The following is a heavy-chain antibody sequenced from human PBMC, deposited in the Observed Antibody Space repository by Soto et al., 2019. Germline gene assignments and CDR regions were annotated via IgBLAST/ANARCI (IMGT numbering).Heavy chain of an antibody. V-gene: IGHV4-39*01. CDR3: ACIFSGGYSYGFYYSAIDV. CDR1: GGSISSSSYY. J-gene: IGHJ6*02. CDR2: IFYSGST. Sequence: ASETLSLTCTVSGGSISSSSYYWGWIRQPPGKGLEWIGSIFYSGSTYYNPSLKSRVTISVDTSKNQFSLKLSSVTAADTAVYYCACIFSGGYSYGFYYSAIDVWGQGTTVTVS. D-gene: IGHD5-18*01.